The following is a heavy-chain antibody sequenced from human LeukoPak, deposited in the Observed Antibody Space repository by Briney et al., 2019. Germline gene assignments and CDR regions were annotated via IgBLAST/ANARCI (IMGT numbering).Heavy chain of an antibody. J-gene: IGHJ4*02. V-gene: IGHV4-59*01. CDR2: IYYSGST. D-gene: IGHD5-24*01. CDR3: AREGWLQLRAFDY. Sequence: SETLSLTCTVSGGSISGYYWTWIRQPPGKGLEWIGYIYYSGSTNYNPSLKSRVTISVDTSKNQFSLKLSSVTAADTAVYYCAREGWLQLRAFDYWGQGTLVTVSS. CDR1: GGSISGYY.